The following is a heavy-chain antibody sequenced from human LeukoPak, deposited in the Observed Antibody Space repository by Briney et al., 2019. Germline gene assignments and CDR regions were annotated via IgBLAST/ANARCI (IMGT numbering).Heavy chain of an antibody. CDR1: GFTVSSNY. D-gene: IGHD4-17*01. CDR2: IYSGGST. Sequence: PGGSLRLSCAASGFTVSSNYMSWVRQAPGKGLEWGSVIYSGGSTYYTDSVKGRFTISRDNSKNTLYLQMNSLRAEDTAVYYCARDGHGDYSFDYWGQGTLVTVSS. V-gene: IGHV3-53*01. CDR3: ARDGHGDYSFDY. J-gene: IGHJ4*02.